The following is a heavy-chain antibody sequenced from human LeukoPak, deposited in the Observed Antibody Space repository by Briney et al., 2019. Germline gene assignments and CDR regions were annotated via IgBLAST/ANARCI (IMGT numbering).Heavy chain of an antibody. CDR2: ITGSGGTT. Sequence: QTGGSLRLSCAASGFTFSTYAMSWVCQAPGKGLNWVSTITGSGGTTYYADSVKGRFTISRDNSKNTLFLQMHSLRAEDTAIYYCAKHATEGGSSSTSSWDYWGQGTLVTVSS. CDR3: AKHATEGGSSSTSSWDY. V-gene: IGHV3-23*01. D-gene: IGHD2-2*01. J-gene: IGHJ4*02. CDR1: GFTFSTYA.